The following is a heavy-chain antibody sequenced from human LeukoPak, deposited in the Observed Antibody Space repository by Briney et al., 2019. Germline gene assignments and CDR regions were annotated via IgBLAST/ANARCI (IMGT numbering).Heavy chain of an antibody. CDR1: GYTFTGYY. CDR2: INPNSGAT. J-gene: IGHJ5*02. V-gene: IGHV1-2*02. Sequence: ASVKVSCKASGYTFTGYYMHWVRQAPGQGLEWMGWINPNSGATNYAQKFQARVTMTRDTSISTAYMELSRLRSDDTAVYYCARERTAARNWFDPWGQGTLVTVSS. CDR3: ARERTAARNWFDP. D-gene: IGHD6-6*01.